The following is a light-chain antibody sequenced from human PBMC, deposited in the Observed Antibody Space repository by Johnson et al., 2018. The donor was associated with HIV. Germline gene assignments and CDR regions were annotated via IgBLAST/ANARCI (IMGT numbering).Light chain of an antibody. CDR3: GTWDGSGGV. V-gene: IGLV1-51*02. CDR1: SSNIENPP. CDR2: GST. Sequence: QPVLTQPPSVSAAPRQKVSISCSGGSSNIENPPVSWCQHLPGTAPNLLIYGSTKRPSGIPDRFSGSKSGTSATLGITGLQTGDEADYYCGTWDGSGGVFGTGTKVTVL. J-gene: IGLJ1*01.